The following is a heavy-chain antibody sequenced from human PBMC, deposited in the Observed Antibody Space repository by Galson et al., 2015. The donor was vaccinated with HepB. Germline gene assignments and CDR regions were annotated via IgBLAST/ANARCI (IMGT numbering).Heavy chain of an antibody. J-gene: IGHJ6*03. V-gene: IGHV3-33*01. Sequence: SLRLSCAASGFTFSAYGMHWVRQAPGKGLEWVAVIWYDGNNKYYADSVKGRFTISRDNSKNTLYLQMNSLRAEDTAVYYCARDSYDFVLVTPGQPHYDYYYYMDVWGKGTTVTVSS. CDR1: GFTFSAYG. CDR3: ARDSYDFVLVTPGQPHYDYYYYMDV. CDR2: IWYDGNNK. D-gene: IGHD3-3*01.